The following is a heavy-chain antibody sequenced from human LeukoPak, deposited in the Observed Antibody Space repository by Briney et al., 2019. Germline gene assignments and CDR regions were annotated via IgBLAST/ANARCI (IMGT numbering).Heavy chain of an antibody. Sequence: GGSLRLSCAVPGFRVSDYYMRCVRKAPGKGLEWVGLIRDSGEAFQAGFPGGRFAISRDESENTLYLQMNSRRVEDTAVYFCARERAGRQGWVVFGPWGGETPVIVSS. CDR1: GFRVSDYY. CDR3: ARERAGRQGWVVFGP. D-gene: IGHD6-19*01. CDR2: IRDSGEA. J-gene: IGHJ5*02. V-gene: IGHV3-66*03.